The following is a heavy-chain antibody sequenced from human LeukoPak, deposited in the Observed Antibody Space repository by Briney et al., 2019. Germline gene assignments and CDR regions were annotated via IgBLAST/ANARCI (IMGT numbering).Heavy chain of an antibody. CDR2: IYTSGST. CDR1: GGSISSYY. V-gene: IGHV4-4*07. J-gene: IGHJ3*02. Sequence: PSETLSLICTVSGGSISSYYWSWIRQPAGKGLEWIGRIYTSGSTNYNPSLKSRVTMSVDTSKNQFSLKLSSVTAADTAVYYCAGRYFDWLLYRGDDAFDIWGQGTMVTVSS. D-gene: IGHD3-9*01. CDR3: AGRYFDWLLYRGDDAFDI.